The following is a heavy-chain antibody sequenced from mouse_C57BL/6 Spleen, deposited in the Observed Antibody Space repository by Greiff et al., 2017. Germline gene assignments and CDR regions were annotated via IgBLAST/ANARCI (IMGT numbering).Heavy chain of an antibody. CDR3: ARYYYGSSYGYFDV. V-gene: IGHV1-53*01. J-gene: IGHJ1*03. CDR1: GYTFTSYW. Sequence: VQLQQPGTELVKPGASVKLSCKASGYTFTSYWMPWVKQRPGQGLEWIGNINPSNGGTNYNEKFKGKATLTVDKASSTAYMQLSSLTSEDSAAYYCARYYYGSSYGYFDVWGTGTTVTVSS. D-gene: IGHD1-1*01. CDR2: INPSNGGT.